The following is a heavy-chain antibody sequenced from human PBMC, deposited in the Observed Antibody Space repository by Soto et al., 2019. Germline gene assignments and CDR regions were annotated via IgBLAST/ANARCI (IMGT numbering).Heavy chain of an antibody. D-gene: IGHD1-1*01. V-gene: IGHV3-23*01. CDR1: GFTFSSYA. CDR2: ISGSGGST. J-gene: IGHJ6*02. CDR3: AVTTGTLYYYCMDV. Sequence: EVQLLESGGGLVQPGGSLRLSCAASGFTFSSYAMSWVRPAPGKGLEWVSAISGSGGSTYYADSVKGRFTISRDNSKNTLYLQMNSLRAEDTAVYYCAVTTGTLYYYCMDVWGQGTTVTVSS.